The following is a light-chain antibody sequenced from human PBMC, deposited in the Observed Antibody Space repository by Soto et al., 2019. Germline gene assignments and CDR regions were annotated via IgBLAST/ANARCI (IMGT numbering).Light chain of an antibody. CDR3: SSYSSSSTLYV. Sequence: QSALTQPASVSGSRGQSITISCTGTSSDVGGHDYVSWYQQHPGKAPKLMISDVSNRPSGVSNRFSSSKSGNTASLTISGLQAEDEADYYCSSYSSSSTLYVFGTGTKLTVL. J-gene: IGLJ1*01. CDR2: DVS. CDR1: SSDVGGHDY. V-gene: IGLV2-14*03.